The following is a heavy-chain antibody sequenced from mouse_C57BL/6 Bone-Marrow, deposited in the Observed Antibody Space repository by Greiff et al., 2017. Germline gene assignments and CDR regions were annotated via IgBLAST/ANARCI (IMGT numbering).Heavy chain of an antibody. J-gene: IGHJ3*01. CDR2: IDPENGDT. CDR3: TTFYYGSSYAY. Sequence: EVQRVESGAELVRPGASVKLSCTASGFNIKDDYMHWVKQRTEQGLEWIGWIDPENGDTEYASKFQGKAPITADTSSNTAYLQLSSLTSEDTAVYYCTTFYYGSSYAYWGQGTLVTVSA. D-gene: IGHD1-1*01. CDR1: GFNIKDDY. V-gene: IGHV14-4*01.